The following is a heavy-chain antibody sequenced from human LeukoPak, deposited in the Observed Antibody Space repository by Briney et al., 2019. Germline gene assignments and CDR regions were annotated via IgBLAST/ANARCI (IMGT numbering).Heavy chain of an antibody. J-gene: IGHJ5*02. D-gene: IGHD5-12*01. CDR2: IYLSGST. V-gene: IGHV4-30-2*01. Sequence: PSETPSLTCAVSGGSISSGDYSWGWIRQPPGKGLEWIGYIYLSGSTFYNPSLQSRVTISLDGSKNQFSLRLSSVTAADTAVYFCAGDPSGYDSGWFDPWGQGTLVTVSS. CDR1: GGSISSGDYS. CDR3: AGDPSGYDSGWFDP.